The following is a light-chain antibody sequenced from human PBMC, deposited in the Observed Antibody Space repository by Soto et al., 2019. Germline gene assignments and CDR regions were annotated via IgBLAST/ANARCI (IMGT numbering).Light chain of an antibody. V-gene: IGKV3-15*01. Sequence: EIVMTQSPATLSVSPGERATLSCRASQSVSSNLAWYQQKPGQAPRVLIYGASTMATGIPARFSRSGAGTESTMSISSLQSEDFAFYYCQQYNNWPRPWTFGQGTKVEIK. CDR3: QQYNNWPRPWT. J-gene: IGKJ1*01. CDR2: GAS. CDR1: QSVSSN.